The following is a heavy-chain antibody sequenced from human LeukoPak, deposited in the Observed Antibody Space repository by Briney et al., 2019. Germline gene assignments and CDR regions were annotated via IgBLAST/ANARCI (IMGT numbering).Heavy chain of an antibody. J-gene: IGHJ3*02. Sequence: PGRSLRLSCAASGFTFNMYALHWVRQAPGKGLEWVAAVSYDGRKTHYADSVKGRFTISRDNSKDTLYLEMNSLRTEDTAVYYCARGPYVYCSSTSCYKDAFDIWGQGTMVTVSS. CDR1: GFTFNMYA. CDR2: VSYDGRKT. D-gene: IGHD2-2*02. CDR3: ARGPYVYCSSTSCYKDAFDI. V-gene: IGHV3-30*04.